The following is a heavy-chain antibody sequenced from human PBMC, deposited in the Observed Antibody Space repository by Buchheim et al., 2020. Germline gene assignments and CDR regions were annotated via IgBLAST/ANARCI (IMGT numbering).Heavy chain of an antibody. V-gene: IGHV3-7*01. Sequence: EVQLLESGGGLVQPGGSLRLSCAASGFTFSSYAMSWVRQVPGKGLEWVANINQNGGEKYYVDSVEGRFTISRDNAKNSMYLQMSSLRVEDTAVYYCARAGSVGSVDFWGQGTL. J-gene: IGHJ4*02. CDR1: GFTFSSYA. CDR3: ARAGSVGSVDF. D-gene: IGHD3-10*01. CDR2: INQNGGEK.